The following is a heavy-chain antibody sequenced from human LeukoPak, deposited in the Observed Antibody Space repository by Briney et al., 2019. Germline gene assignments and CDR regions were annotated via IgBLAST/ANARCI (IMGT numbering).Heavy chain of an antibody. CDR1: GFTFDDYG. Sequence: GGSLRLSCAASGFTFDDYGMSWVRQAPGKGLEWVSGINWNGGSTGYADSVKGRFTISRDNAKNSLYLQMNSLRAEDTALYYCARDPHSSSWYGGGYWGQGTLVTVSS. CDR3: ARDPHSSSWYGGGY. D-gene: IGHD6-13*01. J-gene: IGHJ4*02. V-gene: IGHV3-20*04. CDR2: INWNGGST.